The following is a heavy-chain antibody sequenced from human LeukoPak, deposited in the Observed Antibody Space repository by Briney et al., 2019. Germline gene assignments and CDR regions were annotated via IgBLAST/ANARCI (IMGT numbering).Heavy chain of an antibody. CDR1: GFTFSSYS. CDR2: ISSSSSTI. CDR3: ASDSIAAAQTQFDP. Sequence: PGGSLRLSCAASGFTFSSYSMNWVRQAPGKGLEWVSYISSSSSTIYYADSVKGRFTISRDNAKNSLYLQMNSLRDEDTAVYYCASDSIAAAQTQFDPWGQGTRVTVSS. J-gene: IGHJ5*02. V-gene: IGHV3-48*02. D-gene: IGHD6-13*01.